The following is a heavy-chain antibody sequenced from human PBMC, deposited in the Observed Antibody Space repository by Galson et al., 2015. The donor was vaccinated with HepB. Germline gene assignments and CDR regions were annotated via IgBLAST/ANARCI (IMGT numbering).Heavy chain of an antibody. CDR1: GYTLTELS. CDR3: ATTPYYYDSRAWFDP. V-gene: IGHV1-24*01. CDR2: FDPEDGET. Sequence: SVKVSCKVSGYTLTELSMHWVRQAPGKGLEWMGGFDPEDGETIYAQKFQGRVTMTEDTSTDTAYMELSSLRSEDTAVYYCATTPYYYDSRAWFDPWGQGTLVTVSS. D-gene: IGHD3-22*01. J-gene: IGHJ5*02.